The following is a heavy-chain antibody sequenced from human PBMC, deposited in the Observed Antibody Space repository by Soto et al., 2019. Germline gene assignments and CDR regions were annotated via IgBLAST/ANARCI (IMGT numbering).Heavy chain of an antibody. Sequence: QVQLQESGPGLVKPSQTLSLTCTVSGGSFSRGGYYCSWIRQHPGKGLEWIGYIYYNGNTYYNPSLKSRVTISVDTSKNQFSLKLSSVTAADTAVYYCASSPTRLNSVAFDIWGQGTMVTVSS. CDR2: IYYNGNT. V-gene: IGHV4-31*03. D-gene: IGHD3-16*01. CDR3: ASSPTRLNSVAFDI. CDR1: GGSFSRGGYY. J-gene: IGHJ3*02.